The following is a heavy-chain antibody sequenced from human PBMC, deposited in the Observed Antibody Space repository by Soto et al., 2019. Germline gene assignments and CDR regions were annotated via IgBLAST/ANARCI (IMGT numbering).Heavy chain of an antibody. Sequence: GESLKISCKGSGYSFTSYWIGWVRHLPGKGLEWMWIIYTGYCDTRYSPSFQGKVTTSADKSISTAYLQWRSLKASDTAMYYCASRDDRKGYNFEIYWGQGTLVTVSS. D-gene: IGHD5-12*01. CDR1: GYSFTSYW. V-gene: IGHV5-51*01. J-gene: IGHJ4*02. CDR2: IYTGYCDT. CDR3: ASRDDRKGYNFEIY.